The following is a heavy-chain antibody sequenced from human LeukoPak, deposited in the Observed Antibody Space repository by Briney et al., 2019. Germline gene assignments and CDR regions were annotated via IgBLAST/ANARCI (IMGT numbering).Heavy chain of an antibody. Sequence: SETLSLTCTVSGGSVSGYYWSWLRQSPGKGLEWIGYIYRSGFTDYNPSLRSRLSISVDTSRNQFSLKLTSATAADTAMYYCARDQRCSRYDGGCDQWYFDLWGRGTLVTVSS. CDR2: IYRSGFT. CDR3: ARDQRCSRYDGGCDQWYFDL. J-gene: IGHJ2*01. V-gene: IGHV4-59*02. D-gene: IGHD5-12*01. CDR1: GGSVSGYY.